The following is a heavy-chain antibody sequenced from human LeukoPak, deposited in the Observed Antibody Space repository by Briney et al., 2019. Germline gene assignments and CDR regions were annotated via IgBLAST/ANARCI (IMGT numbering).Heavy chain of an antibody. CDR3: ARVMGYCSSTSCYGANWFDP. J-gene: IGHJ5*02. V-gene: IGHV4-61*02. D-gene: IGHD2-2*01. Sequence: SQTLSLTCTVSGDSISSGNHYWSWIRQPAGKGLEWIGRIYTSGSTNYNPSLKSRVTISVDMSKNQFSLKLSSVTAADTAVYYCARVMGYCSSTSCYGANWFDPWGQGTQVTVSS. CDR1: GDSISSGNHY. CDR2: IYTSGST.